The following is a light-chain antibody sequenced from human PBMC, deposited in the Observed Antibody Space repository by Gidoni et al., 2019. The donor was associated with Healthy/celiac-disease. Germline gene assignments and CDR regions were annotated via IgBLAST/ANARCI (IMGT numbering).Light chain of an antibody. CDR3: QQSYSTPPRT. CDR2: AAS. J-gene: IGKJ4*01. V-gene: IGKV1-39*01. Sequence: DIQMTQSPSSLSASVVDRVTIPCRASQSISSYLNWYQQKPGKAPTLLIYAASSLQSGVPSRFSGSGSGTDFTLTISSLQPEDFATYYCQQSYSTPPRTFGGGTKVEIK. CDR1: QSISSY.